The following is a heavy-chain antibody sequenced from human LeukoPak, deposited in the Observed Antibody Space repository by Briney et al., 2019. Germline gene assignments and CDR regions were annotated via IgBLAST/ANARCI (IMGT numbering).Heavy chain of an antibody. CDR3: ARRTDSPNYFDY. CDR2: IYYTGST. D-gene: IGHD1-1*01. CDR1: GGSISSYY. V-gene: IGHV4-59*12. J-gene: IGHJ4*02. Sequence: SETLSLTCTVSGGSISSYYWSWIRQPPGRGLEWIAYIYYTGSTNYNPSLKSRVTISVDTSKNQFSLKLSSVTAADTAVYYCARRTDSPNYFDYWDQGTLVTVSS.